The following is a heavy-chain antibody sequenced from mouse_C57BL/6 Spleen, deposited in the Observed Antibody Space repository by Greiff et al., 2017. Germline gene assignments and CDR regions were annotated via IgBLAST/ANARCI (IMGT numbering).Heavy chain of an antibody. V-gene: IGHV5-9-1*02. Sequence: DVKLVESGEGLVKPGGSLKLSCAASGFTFSSYAMSWVRQTPEKRLEWVAYISSGGDYIYYADTVKGRFTISSDNARNTLYLQMSSLKSEDTAMYYCTRGGTTVVAPYAMDYWGQGTSVTVSS. CDR3: TRGGTTVVAPYAMDY. CDR1: GFTFSSYA. D-gene: IGHD1-1*01. J-gene: IGHJ4*01. CDR2: ISSGGDYI.